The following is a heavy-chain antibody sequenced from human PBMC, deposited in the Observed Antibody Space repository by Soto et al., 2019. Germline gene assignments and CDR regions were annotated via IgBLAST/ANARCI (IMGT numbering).Heavy chain of an antibody. V-gene: IGHV3-53*04. CDR3: ARETHLDPYYFDY. CDR1: GFTVSSNY. Sequence: SLRLSCAASGFTVSSNYMSWVRQAPGKGLEWVSVIYSGGSTYYADSVKGRFTISRHNSKNTLYLQMNSLRAEDTAVYYCARETHLDPYYFDYWGQGTLVTVSS. CDR2: IYSGGST. D-gene: IGHD3-3*01. J-gene: IGHJ4*02.